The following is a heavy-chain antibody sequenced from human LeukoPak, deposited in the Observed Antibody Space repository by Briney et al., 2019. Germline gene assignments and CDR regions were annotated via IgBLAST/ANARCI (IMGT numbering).Heavy chain of an antibody. CDR1: GFSLSRYW. J-gene: IGHJ4*02. CDR2: INSDGSGT. D-gene: IGHD1-26*01. Sequence: HPGGSLRLSCAVSGFSLSRYWMHWVRHAPGKGLVWVTRINSDGSGTMYGDSGKGRFTISRDNAKNTLYLQMNSLRAEDTAVYYCGRDRSAPYYDLDYWGQGTLVTASS. V-gene: IGHV3-74*03. CDR3: GRDRSAPYYDLDY.